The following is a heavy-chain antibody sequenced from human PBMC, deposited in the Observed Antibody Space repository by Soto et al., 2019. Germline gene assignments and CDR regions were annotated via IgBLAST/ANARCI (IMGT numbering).Heavy chain of an antibody. Sequence: QVHLVQSGAEVKKPGASVKVSCKASGYTFTNYGINWVRQAPGQRPEWMGWISGYNGNTKYAQKFQGRATMTTDTSTSTAYMALRSLRYDDTAVYYCARGGSSWSAEYYQHWGQGTLVIVSS. D-gene: IGHD6-13*01. CDR2: ISGYNGNT. CDR3: ARGGSSWSAEYYQH. J-gene: IGHJ1*01. CDR1: GYTFTNYG. V-gene: IGHV1-18*01.